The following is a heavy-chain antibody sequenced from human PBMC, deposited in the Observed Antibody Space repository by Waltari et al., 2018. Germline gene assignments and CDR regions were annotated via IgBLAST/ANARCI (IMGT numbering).Heavy chain of an antibody. V-gene: IGHV3-53*01. D-gene: IGHD6-19*01. J-gene: IGHJ3*01. CDR3: ARHVSGPTRAAFDV. Sequence: EVQLVESGGGLIQPGGSMRPSCVGSGFTVNSNYMSWVRQVPGKGLEWVSNIPLGTNANYAESVRGRFTISRDNSKDTLYLQMNSLRVEDTAVYFCARHVSGPTRAAFDVWGQGTMVTVSS. CDR1: GFTVNSNY. CDR2: IPLGTNA.